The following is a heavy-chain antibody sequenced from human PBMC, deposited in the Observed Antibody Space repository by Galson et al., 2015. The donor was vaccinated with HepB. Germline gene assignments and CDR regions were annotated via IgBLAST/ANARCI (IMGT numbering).Heavy chain of an antibody. D-gene: IGHD4-23*01. CDR3: ATGPPYGGNSEYYYYGMDV. CDR2: FDPEDGET. CDR1: GSTLTELS. V-gene: IGHV1-24*01. J-gene: IGHJ6*02. Sequence: SVKVSCKVSGSTLTELSMHWVRQAPGKGLEWMGGFDPEDGETIYAQKFQGRVTMTEDTSTDTAYMELSSLRSEDTAVYYCATGPPYGGNSEYYYYGMDVWGQGTTVPVSS.